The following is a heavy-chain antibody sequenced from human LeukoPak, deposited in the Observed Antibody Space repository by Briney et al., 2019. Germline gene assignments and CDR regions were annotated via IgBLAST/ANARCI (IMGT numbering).Heavy chain of an antibody. CDR1: GFTFRGHW. CDR3: VRDATGLTN. V-gene: IGHV3-7*01. J-gene: IGHJ4*02. Sequence: GGSLRLSCVASGFTFRGHWMNWVRQAPGQGMEWVANINSDGSGKYHVDSVQGRFTISRDNAKNSLYLQMNSLRAEDTAVYYCVRDATGLTNWGQGTLVIVSS. D-gene: IGHD4-11*01. CDR2: INSDGSGK.